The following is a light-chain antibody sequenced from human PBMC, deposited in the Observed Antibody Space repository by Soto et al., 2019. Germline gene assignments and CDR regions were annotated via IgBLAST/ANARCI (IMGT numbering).Light chain of an antibody. V-gene: IGKV3-20*01. CDR1: QSVTSSY. CDR2: GAS. Sequence: EIVLTQSPGTLSLSPGERATLSCRASQSVTSSYLAWYQQKPGQAPRLLISGASSRATGIPDRFSGSGSGTDFTLTITRLEPEEFALYYCQQYSTSRLTFGGGTKVEIK. J-gene: IGKJ4*01. CDR3: QQYSTSRLT.